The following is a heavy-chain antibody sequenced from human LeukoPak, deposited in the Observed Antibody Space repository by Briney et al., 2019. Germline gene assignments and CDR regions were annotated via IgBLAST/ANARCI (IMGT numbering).Heavy chain of an antibody. D-gene: IGHD3-10*01. J-gene: IGHJ6*02. Sequence: GASVKVSCKVSGYTLTELSMHWVRQAPGKGLEWMGGFDPEDGETIYAQKFQGRVTMTEDTSTDTAYMELSSLRSEDTAVYYCATPYGSGSYPDYYGMDVWGQGTTVTVSS. V-gene: IGHV1-24*01. CDR2: FDPEDGET. CDR3: ATPYGSGSYPDYYGMDV. CDR1: GYTLTELS.